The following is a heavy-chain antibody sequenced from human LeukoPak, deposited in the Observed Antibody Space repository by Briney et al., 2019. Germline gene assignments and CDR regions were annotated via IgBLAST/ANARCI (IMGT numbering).Heavy chain of an antibody. Sequence: SKTLSLTCTVSGGSTGTYFWSWIRQPAGKGLEWIGRITSSGSTKHNPSLQSRVTVSLDTSENQVSLKLRSVTAADTAVYYCVRDGKRGASGDAFDIWGPGTMVTVSS. CDR3: VRDGKRGASGDAFDI. V-gene: IGHV4-4*07. CDR2: ITSSGST. J-gene: IGHJ3*02. CDR1: GGSTGTYF. D-gene: IGHD6-19*01.